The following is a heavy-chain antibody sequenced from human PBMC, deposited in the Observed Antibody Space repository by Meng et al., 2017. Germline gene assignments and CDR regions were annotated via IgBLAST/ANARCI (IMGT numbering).Heavy chain of an antibody. CDR2: MKSNVDGGTV. V-gene: IGHV3-15*01. CDR3: SGHVDY. CDR1: GFTFSNAW. Sequence: EVHLVESGGGLVKPGGFLRLSCAASGFTFSNAWMTWVRQAPGKGLEWIGRMKSNVDGGTVDYAAAVKGRFFTSRDDSENTFYLQMNSLKTEDTAVYYCSGHVDYWGHGTLVTVTS. J-gene: IGHJ4*01.